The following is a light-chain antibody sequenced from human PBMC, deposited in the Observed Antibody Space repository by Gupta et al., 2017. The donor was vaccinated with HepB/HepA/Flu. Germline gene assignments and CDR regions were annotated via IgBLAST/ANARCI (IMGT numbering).Light chain of an antibody. CDR1: QIASSY. J-gene: IGKJ5*01. CDR2: AAS. CDR3: QQGSHWPT. V-gene: IGKV3-11*01. Sequence: EIVLTQSPATLSLSPGERATLSCRASQIASSYLAWYQQKPGQAPRLLIYAASNRATGIPARFSGSGSGTDFTLTISSLEPEDFAVYYCQQGSHWPTFGQGTRLEIQ.